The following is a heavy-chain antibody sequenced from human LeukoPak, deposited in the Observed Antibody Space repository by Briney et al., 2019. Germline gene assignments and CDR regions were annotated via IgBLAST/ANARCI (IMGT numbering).Heavy chain of an antibody. Sequence: PGGSLRLSCAASRFTFSTYWMSWVRQAPGTGLECVANINQDGSEKYYVDSVKGRFTVSRDNAKNSLYLQMNSLRAEDTAVYYCATYSGSYGFDYWGQGTLVTVSS. CDR1: RFTFSTYW. J-gene: IGHJ4*02. CDR3: ATYSGSYGFDY. V-gene: IGHV3-7*02. CDR2: INQDGSEK. D-gene: IGHD1-26*01.